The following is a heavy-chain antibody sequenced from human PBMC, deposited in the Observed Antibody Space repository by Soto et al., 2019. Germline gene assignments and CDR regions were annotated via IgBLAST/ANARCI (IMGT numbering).Heavy chain of an antibody. Sequence: GGSLRLSCAASGFTFSSYAMSWVHQAPGKGLEWVSAISGSGGSTYYADSVKGRFTISRDNSKNTLYLQMNSLRAEDTAVYYCAKDWAAMVRALRWFDPWGQGTLVTVSS. CDR1: GFTFSSYA. V-gene: IGHV3-23*01. J-gene: IGHJ5*02. CDR2: ISGSGGST. D-gene: IGHD3-10*01. CDR3: AKDWAAMVRALRWFDP.